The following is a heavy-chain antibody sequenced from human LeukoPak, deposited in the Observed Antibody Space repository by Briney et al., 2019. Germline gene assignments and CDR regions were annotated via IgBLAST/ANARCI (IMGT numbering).Heavy chain of an antibody. V-gene: IGHV3-48*03. J-gene: IGHJ4*02. Sequence: GGSLRLSCAASGFTFSYYEMNWVRQAPGKGLEWVSYISSSGSTIYYADSVKGRFTISRDNAKNSLYLQMNSLRAEDTAVYYCARRKGSYYDYWGQGTLVTVSS. CDR2: ISSSGSTI. CDR3: ARRKGSYYDY. CDR1: GFTFSYYE. D-gene: IGHD1-26*01.